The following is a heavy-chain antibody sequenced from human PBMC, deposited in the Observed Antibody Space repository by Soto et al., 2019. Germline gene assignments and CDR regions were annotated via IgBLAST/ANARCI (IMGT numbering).Heavy chain of an antibody. CDR2: IRGSGSSA. Sequence: EVQVLESGGGLVQPGGSLRLSCADSGFTFSSYAMNWVRQSPGKGLEWVGSIRGSGSSAYYPDSVEGRFTISRDNSKNTLYLQMNSLRAEDTAVYYCAKRGGDYDSRYHYYMDVWGKGTTVTVSS. CDR3: AKRGGDYDSRYHYYMDV. J-gene: IGHJ6*03. D-gene: IGHD3-16*01. V-gene: IGHV3-23*01. CDR1: GFTFSSYA.